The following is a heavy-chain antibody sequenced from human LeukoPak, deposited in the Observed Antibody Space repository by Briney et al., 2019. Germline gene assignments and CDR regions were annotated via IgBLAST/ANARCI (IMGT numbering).Heavy chain of an antibody. Sequence: PSETLSLTCAVYTGSFSGYYWSWIRQPPGKGLKWIGEINHTGSTNSNPSLKSRVTISLDTSKNQFSLKLRSMTAADTAVYYCARESLTARRGRNWFDPWGQGTLVTVSS. J-gene: IGHJ5*02. D-gene: IGHD6-6*01. CDR3: ARESLTARRGRNWFDP. CDR2: INHTGST. V-gene: IGHV4-34*01. CDR1: TGSFSGYY.